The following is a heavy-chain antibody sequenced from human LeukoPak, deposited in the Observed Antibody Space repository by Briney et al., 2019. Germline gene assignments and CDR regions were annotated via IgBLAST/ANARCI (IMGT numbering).Heavy chain of an antibody. CDR2: INHSGST. J-gene: IGHJ4*02. CDR3: ARQEGDYVDH. Sequence: SETLSLTCAVYGGSFSGCYWSWIRQPPGKGLEWIGEINHSGSTNYNPSLKSRVTISVETSKNQFSVNLSSVAAADTAVYYCARQEGDYVDHWGQGTLVTVSS. CDR1: GGSFSGCY. V-gene: IGHV4-34*01.